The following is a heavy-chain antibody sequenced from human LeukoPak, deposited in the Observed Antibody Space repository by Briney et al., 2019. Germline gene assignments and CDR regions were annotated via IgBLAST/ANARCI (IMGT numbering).Heavy chain of an antibody. CDR1: GASVCSAGYY. D-gene: IGHD3-16*02. V-gene: IGHV4-61*08. CDR3: ARTQSQSGSYRYYFGY. J-gene: IGHJ4*02. Sequence: SETLSLTCSVSGASVCSAGYYWSWIRQPPGGGLEWIGYVYYISNTNYNPSLKSRVTMSVNPSTNQFSLKLSSVTAADTAMYYCARTQSQSGSYRYYFGYWGQGTLVTVSS. CDR2: VYYISNT.